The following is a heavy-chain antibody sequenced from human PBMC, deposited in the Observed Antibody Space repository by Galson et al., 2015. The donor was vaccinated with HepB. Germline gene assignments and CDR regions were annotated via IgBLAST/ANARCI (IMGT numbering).Heavy chain of an antibody. CDR1: GFTFSSYW. J-gene: IGHJ4*02. D-gene: IGHD3-3*01. V-gene: IGHV3-7*01. CDR2: IKQDGSEK. Sequence: SLRLSCAASGFTFSSYWMSWVRQAPGKGLGWVANIKQDGSEKYYVDSVKGRFTISRDNAKNSLYLQMNSLRAEDTAVYYCAKYYDFWSGYFVYWGQGTLVTVSS. CDR3: AKYYDFWSGYFVY.